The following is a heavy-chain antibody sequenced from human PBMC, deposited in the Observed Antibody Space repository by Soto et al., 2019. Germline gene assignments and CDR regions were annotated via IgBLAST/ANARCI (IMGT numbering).Heavy chain of an antibody. CDR1: GGSISSYY. CDR3: ARGRADYYYYYMDV. V-gene: IGHV4-59*01. J-gene: IGHJ6*03. CDR2: IYYSGST. Sequence: PETLSLTCTVSGGSISSYYLSWIRQPPGKGLEWIGYIYYSGSTNYNPSLKSRVTISVDTSKNQFSLKLSSVTAADTAVYYCARGRADYYYYYMDVWGKGTTVTVSS. D-gene: IGHD6-19*01.